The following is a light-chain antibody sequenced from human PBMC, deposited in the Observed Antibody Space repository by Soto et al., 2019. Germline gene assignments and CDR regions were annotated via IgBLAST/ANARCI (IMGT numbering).Light chain of an antibody. CDR2: DNN. J-gene: IGLJ1*01. CDR1: NIGARYD. Sequence: QSVLTHPPSVYVAPVQRVSISCTNIGARYDVHWYQQLPGTAPKLLIYDNNNRPSGVPDRFSGSRSGTSASLAITGLQAEDEADYYFQSYDSSLSGSVGFGTGTKLTVL. CDR3: QSYDSSLSGSVG. V-gene: IGLV1-40*01.